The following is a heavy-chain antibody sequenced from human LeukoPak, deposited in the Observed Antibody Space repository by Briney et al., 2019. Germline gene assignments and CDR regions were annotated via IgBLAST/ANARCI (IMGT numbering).Heavy chain of an antibody. Sequence: GGSLRLSCAASGFTFSSYGMHWVRQAPGKGLEWVSSISSSSSYIYYADSVKGRFTISRDNAKNSLYLQMNSLRAEDTAVYYCARGISGWSPGTIFDYWGQGTLVTVSS. CDR1: GFTFSSYG. CDR2: ISSSSSYI. CDR3: ARGISGWSPGTIFDY. J-gene: IGHJ4*02. V-gene: IGHV3-21*01. D-gene: IGHD6-19*01.